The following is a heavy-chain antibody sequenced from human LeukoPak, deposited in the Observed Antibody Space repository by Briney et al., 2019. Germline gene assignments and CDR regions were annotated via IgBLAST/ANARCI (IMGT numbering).Heavy chain of an antibody. CDR2: ISYERHDE. D-gene: IGHD3-10*01. CDR1: GIMCSDYG. V-gene: IGHV3-30*03. Sequence: GGSQRLSCAASGIMCSDYGMLWVRQATGQGRDWVSVISYERHDEYYAHSVKARFTVSRDNSKNTLYLQMNSLRPEDTAVYYCARGYYNRFDFWGQGTLVTVSS. CDR3: ARGYYNRFDF. J-gene: IGHJ4*02.